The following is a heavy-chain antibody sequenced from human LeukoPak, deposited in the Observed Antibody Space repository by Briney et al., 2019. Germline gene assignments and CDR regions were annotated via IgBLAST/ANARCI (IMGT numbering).Heavy chain of an antibody. J-gene: IGHJ1*01. V-gene: IGHV3-21*01. D-gene: IGHD3-22*01. CDR3: ARGLGTYYYDSSGYEMTVH. CDR1: GFTFSSYN. Sequence: GGSLRLSCAASGFTFSSYNINWVRQAPGKGLEWVSSISSSSSYIYYADSVKGRFTISRDDAKNSLYLQMNSLRAEDTAVYYCARGLGTYYYDSSGYEMTVHWGQGTLVTVSS. CDR2: ISSSSSYI.